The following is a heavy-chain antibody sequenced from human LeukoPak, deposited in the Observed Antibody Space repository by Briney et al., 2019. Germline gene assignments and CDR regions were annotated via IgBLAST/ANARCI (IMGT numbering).Heavy chain of an antibody. J-gene: IGHJ4*02. Sequence: SETLSLTCTVSGGSISSSSYYWGWIRQPPGKGLEWIGNIYYSGSTYYNPSLKSRVTISVDTSKNQFSLKLSSVTAADTAVYYCARTDSGSYYQFDYWGQGTLVTVSS. D-gene: IGHD1-26*01. CDR2: IYYSGST. CDR1: GGSISSSSYY. V-gene: IGHV4-39*01. CDR3: ARTDSGSYYQFDY.